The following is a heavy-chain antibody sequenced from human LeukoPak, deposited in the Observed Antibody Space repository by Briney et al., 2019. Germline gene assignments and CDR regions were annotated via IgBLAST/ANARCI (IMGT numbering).Heavy chain of an antibody. Sequence: GGSLRLSCAASGFTFSSYAMSWVRQAPGKGVEWVSAISGSGGSTYYADSVKGRFTISRDNSKNTVYLQMNSLRAEDTAVYYCAKDRGYSSGWYPVDTFDYWGQGTLVTVSS. CDR1: GFTFSSYA. J-gene: IGHJ4*02. D-gene: IGHD6-19*01. CDR2: ISGSGGST. CDR3: AKDRGYSSGWYPVDTFDY. V-gene: IGHV3-23*01.